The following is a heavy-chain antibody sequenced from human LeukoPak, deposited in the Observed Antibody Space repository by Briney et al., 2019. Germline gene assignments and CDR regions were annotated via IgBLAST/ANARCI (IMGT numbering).Heavy chain of an antibody. CDR1: GGSFSGYS. J-gene: IGHJ4*02. D-gene: IGHD6-13*01. CDR2: INHSGGT. CDR3: ARGPRAAADDY. Sequence: SETLSLTCAVYGGSFSGYSWNWIRQPPVKGLEWIGEINHSGGTNYNPSLKSRVTISVDTSKKQFSLKLSSVTAADTAVYYCARGPRAAADDYWGQGTLVTVSS. V-gene: IGHV4-34*01.